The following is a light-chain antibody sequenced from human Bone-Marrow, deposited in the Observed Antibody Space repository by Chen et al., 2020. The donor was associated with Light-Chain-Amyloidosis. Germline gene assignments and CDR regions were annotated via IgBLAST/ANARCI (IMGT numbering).Light chain of an antibody. Sequence: EIVLTQSPGTLSLAPGERATLSCRASQSVSGSHLAWSPHKPGQAPRLLSYAASGSSTGIPDRFRGSGAGTDCTLTISRLEPEDFAVYYCQQYGSSPRTFGQGTKVEIK. CDR2: AAS. CDR3: QQYGSSPRT. CDR1: QSVSGSH. V-gene: IGKV3-20*01. J-gene: IGKJ1*01.